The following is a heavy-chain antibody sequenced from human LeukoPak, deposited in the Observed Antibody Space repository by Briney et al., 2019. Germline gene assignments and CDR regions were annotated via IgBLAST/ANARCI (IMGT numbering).Heavy chain of an antibody. Sequence: SETLSLTCTVSGGSISSFYWSWIRQPPGKGLEWIGYIYYTGSTNYNSSLKSRVTISVDKSKNQFSLKLSSVTAADTAVYYCARDPTLGWFDPWGQGTLVTVSS. V-gene: IGHV4-59*12. D-gene: IGHD7-27*01. CDR3: ARDPTLGWFDP. CDR1: GGSISSFY. CDR2: IYYTGST. J-gene: IGHJ5*02.